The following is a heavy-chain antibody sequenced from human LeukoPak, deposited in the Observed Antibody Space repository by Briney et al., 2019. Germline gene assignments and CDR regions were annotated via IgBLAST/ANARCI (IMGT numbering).Heavy chain of an antibody. CDR2: ISSSSSYI. J-gene: IGHJ6*02. V-gene: IGHV3-21*01. CDR3: ARDLHLVAGQYYYYYYGMDV. D-gene: IGHD6-19*01. Sequence: GRSLRLSCAASGFTFSSYSRNWVRQAPGKGLEWVSSISSSSSYIYYADSVKGRFTISRDNAKNSLYLQMNSLRAEDTAVYYCARDLHLVAGQYYYYYYGMDVWGQGTTVTVSS. CDR1: GFTFSSYS.